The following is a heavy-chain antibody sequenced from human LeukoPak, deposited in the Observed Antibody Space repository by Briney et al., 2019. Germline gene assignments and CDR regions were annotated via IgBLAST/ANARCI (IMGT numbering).Heavy chain of an antibody. CDR1: GFTFSNFG. J-gene: IGHJ4*02. D-gene: IGHD6-19*01. V-gene: IGHV3-30*02. Sequence: GGSLRLSCAASGFTFSNFGIHWVRQAPGKGLEWVAFIRYDGSNKYYADSVKGRFTISRDNSKNTLFLQMDSLRGEDTAVYYCARTSGSNRDFDCWGQGTLVTVSS. CDR3: ARTSGSNRDFDC. CDR2: IRYDGSNK.